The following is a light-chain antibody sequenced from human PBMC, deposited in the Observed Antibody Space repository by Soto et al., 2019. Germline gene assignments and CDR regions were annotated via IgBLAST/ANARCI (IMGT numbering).Light chain of an antibody. CDR2: KAS. CDR3: QHYNSYSYT. V-gene: IGKV1-5*03. Sequence: DIQMTQSPSTLSASVGDRVTITCRASQSISNWLAWYQQKPGKAPKLLIYKASSLESGAPSRFSGSGSGTEFTLTISSLQPDDSATYYCQHYNSYSYTFGQGTKLEIK. J-gene: IGKJ2*01. CDR1: QSISNW.